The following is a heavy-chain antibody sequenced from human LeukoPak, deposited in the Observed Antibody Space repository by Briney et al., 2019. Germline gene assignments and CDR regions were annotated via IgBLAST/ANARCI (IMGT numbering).Heavy chain of an antibody. CDR1: GYTFTAYY. CDR2: ISAYNGNT. V-gene: IGHV1-18*04. CDR3: AREMGSRWELPSGLDY. Sequence: GASVKVSCKASGYTFTAYYMHWVRQAPGQGLEWMGWISAYNGNTNYAQKLQGRVTMTTDTSTSTAYMELRSLRSDDTAVYYCAREMGSRWELPSGLDYWGQGTLVTVSS. D-gene: IGHD1-26*01. J-gene: IGHJ4*02.